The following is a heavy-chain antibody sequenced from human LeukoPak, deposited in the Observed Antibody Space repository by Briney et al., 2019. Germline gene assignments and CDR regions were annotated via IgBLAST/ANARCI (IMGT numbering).Heavy chain of an antibody. Sequence: ASVKVSCKASGYTFTSYGISWVRRAPGQGLEWMGWISAYNGNTNYAQKLQGRVTMTTDTSTSTAYMELRSLRSDDTAAYYCARDTPIQFSSSSHYYYGMDVWGQGTTVTVSS. CDR3: ARDTPIQFSSSSHYYYGMDV. CDR1: GYTFTSYG. CDR2: ISAYNGNT. J-gene: IGHJ6*02. D-gene: IGHD6-6*01. V-gene: IGHV1-18*01.